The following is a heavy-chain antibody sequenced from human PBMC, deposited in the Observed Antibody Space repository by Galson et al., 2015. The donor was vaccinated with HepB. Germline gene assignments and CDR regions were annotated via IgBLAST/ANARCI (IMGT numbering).Heavy chain of an antibody. CDR2: ISYDGSNK. V-gene: IGHV3-30-3*01. CDR1: GFTFSSYA. J-gene: IGHJ3*02. Sequence: SLRLSCAASGFTFSSYAMHWVRQAPGKGLEWVAVISYDGSNKYYADSVKGRFTISRDNSKNTLYLQMNSLRAEDTAVYYCAREGIAVALDAFDIWGQGTMVTASS. CDR3: AREGIAVALDAFDI. D-gene: IGHD6-19*01.